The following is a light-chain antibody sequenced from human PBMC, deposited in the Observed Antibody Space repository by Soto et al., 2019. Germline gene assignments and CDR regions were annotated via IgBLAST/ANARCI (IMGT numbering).Light chain of an antibody. CDR2: DAS. V-gene: IGKV3-20*01. J-gene: IGKJ1*01. Sequence: EVLLTQSPVTLSLSPGEIATLACRASQSVSSYLAWYQQKPGQAPRLLIYDASNRATGIPVRFSGSGSGTDFTLTISRLEPEDFAVYYCHQYGSSGTFGQVTKVDNK. CDR3: HQYGSSGT. CDR1: QSVSSY.